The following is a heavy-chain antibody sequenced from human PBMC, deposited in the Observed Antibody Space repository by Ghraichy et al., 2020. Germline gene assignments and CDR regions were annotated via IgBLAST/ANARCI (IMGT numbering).Heavy chain of an antibody. CDR1: GFSFSDHY. V-gene: IGHV3-72*01. Sequence: GWSLRLSCAASGFSFSDHYMDWVRQAPEKGLEWVGRIRKKVNSYTTEYAASVKGRFTISRDDSQNSLFLQMNSLNTEDTATWYFDLWGRGTLVTVSS. CDR3: DL. CDR2: IRKKVNSYTT. J-gene: IGHJ2*01.